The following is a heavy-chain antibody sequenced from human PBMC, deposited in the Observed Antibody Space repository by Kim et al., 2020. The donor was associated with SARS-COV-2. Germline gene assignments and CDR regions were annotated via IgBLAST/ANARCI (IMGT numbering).Heavy chain of an antibody. D-gene: IGHD2-2*02. Sequence: SETLSLTCTVSGYSISSGYYWGWIRQPPGKGLEWIGSIYHSGSTYYNPSLKSRVTISVDTSKNQFSLKLSSVTAADTAVYYCASPMPNIYLSFQHWGQGT. J-gene: IGHJ1*01. V-gene: IGHV4-38-2*02. CDR1: GYSISSGYY. CDR2: IYHSGST. CDR3: ASPMPNIYLSFQH.